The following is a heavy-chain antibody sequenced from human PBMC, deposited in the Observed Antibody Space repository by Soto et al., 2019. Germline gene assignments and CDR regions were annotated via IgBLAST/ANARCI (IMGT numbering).Heavy chain of an antibody. J-gene: IGHJ4*02. CDR1: GGSISGSYYY. CDR2: VFYTGCT. D-gene: IGHD1-20*01. V-gene: IGHV4-39*01. CDR3: ATSQKGYNWNYFDH. Sequence: TSETLSPTCAVSGGSISGSYYYWAWHRQSPGKVPEWIGRVFYTGCTSYNPSLESRVSVSVDTWKSQFSLKLSAVTAADTAVYYCATSQKGYNWNYFDHWGQGALVNVSS.